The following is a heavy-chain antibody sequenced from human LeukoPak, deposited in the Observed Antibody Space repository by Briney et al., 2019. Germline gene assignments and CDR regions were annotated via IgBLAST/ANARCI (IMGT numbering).Heavy chain of an antibody. CDR3: ARGQIEMATISFDY. J-gene: IGHJ4*02. CDR2: INPNSGGT. Sequence: GASVKVSCKASGYTFTGYYMRWVRQAPGQGLEWMGWINPNSGGTNYAQKFQGRVTRTRDTSISTAYMELSRLRSDDTAVYYCARGQIEMATISFDYWGQGTLVTVSS. CDR1: GYTFTGYY. D-gene: IGHD5-24*01. V-gene: IGHV1-2*02.